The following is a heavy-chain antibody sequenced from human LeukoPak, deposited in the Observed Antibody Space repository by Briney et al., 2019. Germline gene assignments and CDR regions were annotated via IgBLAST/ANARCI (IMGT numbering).Heavy chain of an antibody. CDR3: AKDPSFGPALY. CDR1: GFTFSSYA. CDR2: ISGSGGST. V-gene: IGHV3-23*01. D-gene: IGHD2-2*01. J-gene: IGHJ4*02. Sequence: GGSLRLSCAASGFTFSSYAMSWVRQAPGKGLEWVSAISGSGGSTCYADSVKGRITISRDNSKNTLYLQMNSLRAEDTAVYYCAKDPSFGPALYGGQGTLVIVSS.